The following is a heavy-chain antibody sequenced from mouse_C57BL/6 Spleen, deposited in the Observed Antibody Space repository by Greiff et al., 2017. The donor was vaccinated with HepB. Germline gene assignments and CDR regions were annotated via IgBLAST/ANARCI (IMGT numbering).Heavy chain of an antibody. Sequence: EVQLQQSGPELVKPGASVKIPCKASGYTFTDYNMDWVKQSHGKSLEWIGDINPNNGGTIYNQKFKGKATLTVDKSSSTAYMELRSLASEDTAVYYWARSLDYYGNYGWYFDVWGTGTTVTVSS. CDR1: GYTFTDYN. CDR2: INPNNGGT. V-gene: IGHV1-18*01. CDR3: ARSLDYYGNYGWYFDV. D-gene: IGHD2-1*01. J-gene: IGHJ1*03.